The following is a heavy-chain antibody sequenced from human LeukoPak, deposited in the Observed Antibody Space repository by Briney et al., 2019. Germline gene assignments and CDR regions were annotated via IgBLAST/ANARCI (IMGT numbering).Heavy chain of an antibody. Sequence: SETLSLTCTVSGGSVSSGSYYWSWIRQPPGKGLEWIGYIYYSGSTNYNPSLKSRVTISVDTSKNQFSLKLSSVTAADTAVYYCARGRLYCSGGSCCSYYYYGMDVWGKGTTVTVSS. CDR1: GGSVSSGSYY. CDR2: IYYSGST. CDR3: ARGRLYCSGGSCCSYYYYGMDV. J-gene: IGHJ6*04. D-gene: IGHD2-15*01. V-gene: IGHV4-61*01.